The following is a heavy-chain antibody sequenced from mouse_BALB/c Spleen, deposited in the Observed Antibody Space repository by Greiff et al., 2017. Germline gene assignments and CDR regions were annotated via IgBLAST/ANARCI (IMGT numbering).Heavy chain of an antibody. CDR2: ISYDGSN. V-gene: IGHV3-6*02. Sequence: DVKLVESGPGLVKPSQSLSLTCSVTGYSITSGYYWNWIRQFPGNKLEWMGYISYDGSNNYNPSLKNRISITRDTSKNQFFLKLNSVTTEDTATYYCARGTVYFDYWGQVTTLTVSS. J-gene: IGHJ2*01. CDR1: GYSITSGYY. CDR3: ARGTVYFDY.